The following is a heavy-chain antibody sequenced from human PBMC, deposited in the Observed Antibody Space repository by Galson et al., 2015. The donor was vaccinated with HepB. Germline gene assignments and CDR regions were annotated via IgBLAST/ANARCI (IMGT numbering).Heavy chain of an antibody. CDR3: ARGREYSSSWDAISYYYYGMDV. D-gene: IGHD6-13*01. V-gene: IGHV4-34*01. CDR1: GFTFSSYA. J-gene: IGHJ6*02. Sequence: LRLSCAASGFTFSSYAMHWVRQPPGKGLEWIGEINHSGSTNYNPSLKSRVTLSVDTSKNRFSLKLSSVTAADTAVYYCARGREYSSSWDAISYYYYGMDVWGQGTTVTVSS. CDR2: INHSGST.